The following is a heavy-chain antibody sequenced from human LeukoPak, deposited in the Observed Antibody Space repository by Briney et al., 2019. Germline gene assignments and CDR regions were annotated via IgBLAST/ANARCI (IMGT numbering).Heavy chain of an antibody. D-gene: IGHD6-13*01. V-gene: IGHV3-64*01. J-gene: IGHJ4*02. CDR2: ISSNGGST. CDR3: TTGTNSATLR. Sequence: PGGSLRLSCAASGFTFSSYAMHWVRQPPGRGLEYVSAISSNGGSTYYANSVKGRFTISRDNSKNTLYLQMGSLRAEDMAVYYCTTGTNSATLRWGQGTLVTVSS. CDR1: GFTFSSYA.